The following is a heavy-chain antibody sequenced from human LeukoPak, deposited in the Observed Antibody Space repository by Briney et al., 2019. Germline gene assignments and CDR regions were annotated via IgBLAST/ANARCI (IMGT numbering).Heavy chain of an antibody. D-gene: IGHD1-26*01. CDR2: IYYSGST. J-gene: IGHJ3*02. V-gene: IGHV4-39*07. Sequence: SETLSLTCTVSGGSISSSSYYWGWIRQPPGKGLEWIGSIYYSGSTYYNPSLKSRVTISVDTSKNQFSLKLSSVTAADTAVYYCARDLEVGATNGIDAFDIWGQGTMVTVSS. CDR3: ARDLEVGATNGIDAFDI. CDR1: GGSISSSSYY.